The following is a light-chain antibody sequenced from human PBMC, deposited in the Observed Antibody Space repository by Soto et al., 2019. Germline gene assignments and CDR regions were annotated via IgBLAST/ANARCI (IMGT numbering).Light chain of an antibody. CDR2: DAS. Sequence: IQMTQSPSTLSASVGARVTITCRASQIISSWLAWYQQKPGKAPKLLIYDASSLESGVPSRFSGSGSGTEFTLTISSLQPDDFATYYCQQYNSYSQTFGQGTNVDI. J-gene: IGKJ1*01. CDR1: QIISSW. V-gene: IGKV1-5*01. CDR3: QQYNSYSQT.